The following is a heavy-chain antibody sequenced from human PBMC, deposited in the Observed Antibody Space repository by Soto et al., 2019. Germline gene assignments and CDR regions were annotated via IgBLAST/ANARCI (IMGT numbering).Heavy chain of an antibody. CDR3: ARELAQIPVYYYYGMDV. V-gene: IGHV3-33*01. Sequence: QVQLVESGGGVVQPGRSLRLSCAASGFTFSSYGMHWVRQAPGKGLEWVAVIWYDGSNKYYADSVKGRFTISRDNSKNTLYLQMNSLRAEDTAVYYCARELAQIPVYYYYGMDVWGQGTTVTVSS. CDR1: GFTFSSYG. D-gene: IGHD2-2*02. J-gene: IGHJ6*02. CDR2: IWYDGSNK.